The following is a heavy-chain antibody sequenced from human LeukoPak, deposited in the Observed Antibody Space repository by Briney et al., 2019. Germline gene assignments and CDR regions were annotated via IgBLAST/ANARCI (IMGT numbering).Heavy chain of an antibody. D-gene: IGHD2-8*01. V-gene: IGHV3-7*01. CDR3: ARAPTYCTKGVCRRYFDL. CDR2: IKQDGSDN. Sequence: GGSLRLSCAASGFTFSSYWMSWVRQAPRQGLEWVANIKQDGSDNYYVDSVKGRFTISRDNAKNSLYLQMNSLRAEDTAVYYCARAPTYCTKGVCRRYFDLWGRGTLVTVSS. J-gene: IGHJ2*01. CDR1: GFTFSSYW.